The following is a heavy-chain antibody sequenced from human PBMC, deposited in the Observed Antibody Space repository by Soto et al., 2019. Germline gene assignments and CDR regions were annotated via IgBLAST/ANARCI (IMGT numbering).Heavy chain of an antibody. V-gene: IGHV1-46*03. CDR1: GYTFTSYY. Sequence: ASVKVSCKASGYTFTSYYMHWVRQTPGQGLEWMGIINPSGGSTSYAQKFQGRVTMTRDTSTSTVYMELSSLRSEDTAVYYCARDQEYSSSSSYYYYYMDVWGKGTTVTVSS. J-gene: IGHJ6*03. D-gene: IGHD6-6*01. CDR3: ARDQEYSSSSSYYYYYMDV. CDR2: INPSGGST.